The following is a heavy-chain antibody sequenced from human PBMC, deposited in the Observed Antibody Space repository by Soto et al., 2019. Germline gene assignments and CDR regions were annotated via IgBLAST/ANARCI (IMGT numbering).Heavy chain of an antibody. J-gene: IGHJ6*03. CDR1: GYTFTSYA. CDR3: ATGNTRGVNFYYYYMDV. CDR2: INAGNGNT. D-gene: IGHD3-10*01. V-gene: IGHV1-3*01. Sequence: GASVKVSCKASGYTFTSYAMHWVRQAPGQRLEWMGWINAGNGNTKYSQKFQGRVTITRDTSASTAYMELSSLRSEDTAVYYCATGNTRGVNFYYYYMDVWGKGTKVTVSS.